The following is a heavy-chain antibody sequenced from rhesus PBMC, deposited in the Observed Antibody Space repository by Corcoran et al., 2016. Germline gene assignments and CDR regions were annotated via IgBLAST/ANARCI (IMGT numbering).Heavy chain of an antibody. CDR1: GGSISGGYYY. J-gene: IGHJ4*01. D-gene: IGHD3-9*01. V-gene: IGHV4S12*01. CDR3: VRDRGQYFFDY. Sequence: QVKLQESGPGLVKPLETLSLTCAVSGGSISGGYYYWNWIRQPPGKGLGWIGGIYDSSGNPYYNPALKSPVTISKDTHKNQFSLKLSSVTAADTAVDYCVRDRGQYFFDYWGQGVLVTVSS. CDR2: IYDSSGNP.